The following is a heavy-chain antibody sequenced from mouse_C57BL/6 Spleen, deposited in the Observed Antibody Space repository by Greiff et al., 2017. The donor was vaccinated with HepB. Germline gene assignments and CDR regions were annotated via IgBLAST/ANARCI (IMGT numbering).Heavy chain of an antibody. CDR1: GYTFTSYW. D-gene: IGHD1-1*01. Sequence: VQLQQPGAELVRPGSSVKLSCKASGYTFTSYWMDWVKQRPGQGLEWIGNIYPSDSETHYNQKFKDKATLTVDKSSSTAYMQLSSLTSEDSAVYYCAIGSSSPFAYWGQGTLVTVSA. J-gene: IGHJ3*01. CDR2: IYPSDSET. CDR3: AIGSSSPFAY. V-gene: IGHV1-61*01.